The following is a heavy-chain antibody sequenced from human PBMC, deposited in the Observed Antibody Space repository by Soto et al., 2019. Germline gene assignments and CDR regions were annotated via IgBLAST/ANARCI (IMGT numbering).Heavy chain of an antibody. V-gene: IGHV2-70*01. Sequence: SGPTLVNPTQTLALTCTFSGFSLSTSGMCVSWIRQPPGKALEWLALIDWDDDKYYSTSLKTRLTISKDTSKNQVVLTMTNMDPVDTATYYCARYNWNEFNNYFDYWGQGTLVTVSS. CDR2: IDWDDDK. CDR3: ARYNWNEFNNYFDY. CDR1: GFSLSTSGMC. D-gene: IGHD1-20*01. J-gene: IGHJ4*02.